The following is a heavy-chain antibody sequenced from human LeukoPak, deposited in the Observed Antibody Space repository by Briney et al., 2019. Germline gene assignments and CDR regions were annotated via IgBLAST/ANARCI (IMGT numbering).Heavy chain of an antibody. D-gene: IGHD3-16*01. CDR2: INGDGTIT. V-gene: IGHV3-74*03. J-gene: IGHJ4*02. CDR3: SRDLGRYGGN. Sequence: GGSLRLSCAASGFTFSSYWMHWVRQAPGKGPEWVSRINGDGTITTYADSVKGRFTISRDNAKNTLYLQMNSLRAEDTALYYCSRDLGRYGGNWGQGTLVIVSS. CDR1: GFTFSSYW.